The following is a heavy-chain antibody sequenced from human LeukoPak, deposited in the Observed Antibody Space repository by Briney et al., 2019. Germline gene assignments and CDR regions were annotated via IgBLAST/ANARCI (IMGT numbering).Heavy chain of an antibody. J-gene: IGHJ4*02. D-gene: IGHD6-19*01. Sequence: GGSLRLSCAASGFTFSSYAMTWVRQGPGKGLEWVSAISGSGGSTYYADSVKGRFTVSRDNSKNTLYLQMNSLRAEDTAVYYCAKDHGAVGSRGCWGQGTLVTVSS. CDR1: GFTFSSYA. CDR2: ISGSGGST. CDR3: AKDHGAVGSRGC. V-gene: IGHV3-23*01.